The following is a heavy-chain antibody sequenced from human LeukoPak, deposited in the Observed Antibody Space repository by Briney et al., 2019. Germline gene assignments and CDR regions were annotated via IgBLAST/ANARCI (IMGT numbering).Heavy chain of an antibody. CDR1: GYTFTSYY. CDR2: INPSGGST. Sequence: ASVKVSCKASGYTFTSYYMHWVRQAPGQGLEWMGIINPSGGSTSYAQKFQGRVTMTRDTSTSTVYMELSSLRSEDTAVYYCARAWAAAGTWRTPPASFDYWGQGTLVTVSS. D-gene: IGHD6-13*01. CDR3: ARAWAAAGTWRTPPASFDY. V-gene: IGHV1-46*01. J-gene: IGHJ4*02.